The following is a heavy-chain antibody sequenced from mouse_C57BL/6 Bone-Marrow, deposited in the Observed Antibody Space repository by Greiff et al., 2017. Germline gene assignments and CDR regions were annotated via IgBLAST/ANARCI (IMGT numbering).Heavy chain of an antibody. J-gene: IGHJ4*01. CDR3: ADGYYAMDY. CDR1: GYTFTSYW. V-gene: IGHV1-69*01. D-gene: IGHD2-3*01. Sequence: QVQLQQPGAELVMPGASVKLSCKASGYTFTSYWMHWVKQRPGQGLEWIGEIDPSDSYTNYNQKFQGKSTLTVDKSSSTAYMQLSSLTSEDSAVYYCADGYYAMDYWGQGTSVTVSS. CDR2: IDPSDSYT.